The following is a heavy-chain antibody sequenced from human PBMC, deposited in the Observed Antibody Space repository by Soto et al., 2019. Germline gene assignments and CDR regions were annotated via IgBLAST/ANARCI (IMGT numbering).Heavy chain of an antibody. V-gene: IGHV4-59*01. D-gene: IGHD2-21*02. J-gene: IGHJ5*02. CDR3: ARDSGDSQGNRWFAP. CDR2: LYNSGSN. Sequence: QVQLQESGPGLVKPSETLSLTCSVSGGSISNYYWSWIRQPPGQGLEWIGYLYNSGSNNYNPSLKSRVTISVDTSKNQFSLNLTSVTAADTAVYYCARDSGDSQGNRWFAPWGQGTLVTVSS. CDR1: GGSISNYY.